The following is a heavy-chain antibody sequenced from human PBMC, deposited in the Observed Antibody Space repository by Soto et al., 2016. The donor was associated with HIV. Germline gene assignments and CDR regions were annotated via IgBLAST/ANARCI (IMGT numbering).Heavy chain of an antibody. Sequence: VQLVESGGGVVQPGRSLKLSCAASGFTFSSYGLHWVRQAPGKGLEWVVTIWYDGSNKYYADSVKGRFTISRDNSKNTLYLQINTLRGEDTAVYYCARGPLITATGTIYGYNYYTDVWGKGTTVTVSS. J-gene: IGHJ6*03. CDR3: ARGPLITATGTIYGYNYYTDV. CDR2: IWYDGSNK. D-gene: IGHD6-13*01. V-gene: IGHV3-33*01. CDR1: GFTFSSYG.